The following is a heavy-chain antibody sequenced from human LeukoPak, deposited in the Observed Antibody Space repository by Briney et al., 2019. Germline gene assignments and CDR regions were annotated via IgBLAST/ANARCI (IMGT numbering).Heavy chain of an antibody. V-gene: IGHV3-23*01. CDR3: ANDIPRIAYCSGGSCDGY. D-gene: IGHD2-15*01. Sequence: GSLRLSCAASGVTFSSYAMSWVRQAPGKGLEWVSAISCSGGSTYYADSVKGRFTISRDNSKNTLYLQMNSLRAEDTAVYYCANDIPRIAYCSGGSCDGYWGQGTLVTVSS. CDR2: ISCSGGST. CDR1: GVTFSSYA. J-gene: IGHJ4*02.